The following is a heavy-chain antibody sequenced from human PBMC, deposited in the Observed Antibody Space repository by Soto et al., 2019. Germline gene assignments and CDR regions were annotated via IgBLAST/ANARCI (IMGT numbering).Heavy chain of an antibody. Sequence: ASVKVSCKASGYTFTSYGISWVRQAPGQGLEWMGWISAYNGNTNYAQKLQGRVTMTTDTSTSTAYMELRSLRSDDTAVYYCARDLNNYYYGSGSYYKYYYYYGMDVWG. CDR2: ISAYNGNT. D-gene: IGHD3-10*01. CDR1: GYTFTSYG. J-gene: IGHJ6*02. V-gene: IGHV1-18*01. CDR3: ARDLNNYYYGSGSYYKYYYYYGMDV.